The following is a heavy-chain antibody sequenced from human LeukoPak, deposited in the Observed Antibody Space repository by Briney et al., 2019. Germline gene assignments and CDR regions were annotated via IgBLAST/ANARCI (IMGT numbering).Heavy chain of an antibody. CDR1: RFTFRNYW. D-gene: IGHD3-22*01. CDR3: ARGFDSRFFND. J-gene: IGHJ4*02. Sequence: GGSLRLSCTDSRFTFRNYWMTWVRQAPGKGLEWVANIKQDGSEKYYVDSVKGRFTISRDNAKNSLYLQMNSLRAEDTAVYYCARGFDSRFFNDWGQGTLVTVST. CDR2: IKQDGSEK. V-gene: IGHV3-7*01.